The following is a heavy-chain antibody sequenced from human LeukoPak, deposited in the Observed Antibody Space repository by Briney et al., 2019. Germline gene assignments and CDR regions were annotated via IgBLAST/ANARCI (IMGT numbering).Heavy chain of an antibody. J-gene: IGHJ4*02. V-gene: IGHV1-69*13. Sequence: SVKVSCKASGGTFISYAISWVRQAPGQGLEWMGGIIPIFGTANYAQKFQGRVTITADESTSTAYMELSSLRSEDTAVYYCARAAYCGGDCYSELPDYWGQGTLVTVSS. D-gene: IGHD2-21*02. CDR1: GGTFISYA. CDR2: IIPIFGTA. CDR3: ARAAYCGGDCYSELPDY.